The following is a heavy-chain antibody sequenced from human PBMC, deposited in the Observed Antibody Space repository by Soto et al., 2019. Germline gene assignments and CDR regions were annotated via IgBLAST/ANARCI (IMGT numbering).Heavy chain of an antibody. D-gene: IGHD2-2*01. J-gene: IGHJ4*02. CDR2: INHSGST. CDR3: ARAVYPLNGDIVVVPAAYYFDY. CDR1: GGSFSGYY. Sequence: PSETLSLTCAVYGGSFSGYYWSWIRQPPGKGLEWIGEINHSGSTNYNPSLKSRVTISVDTSKNQFSLKLSSVTAADTAVYYCARAVYPLNGDIVVVPAAYYFDYWGQGTLVTVSS. V-gene: IGHV4-34*01.